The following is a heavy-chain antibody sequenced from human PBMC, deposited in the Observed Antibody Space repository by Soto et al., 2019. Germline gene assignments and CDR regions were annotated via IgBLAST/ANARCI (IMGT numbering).Heavy chain of an antibody. V-gene: IGHV3-11*06. CDR1: GFNFSKHY. CDR2: ISSSGSYT. CDR3: ARNHRGSTSANNYYYGMDV. Sequence: GGSLRLSCAASGFNFSKHYMNWVRQAPGKGLEWVSCISSSGSYTNFKDSVKGRFIISRDNAENSLYLQMTSLRSDDTAVYFFARNHRGSTSANNYYYGMDVWGQGTTVTVSS. D-gene: IGHD2-2*01. J-gene: IGHJ6*02.